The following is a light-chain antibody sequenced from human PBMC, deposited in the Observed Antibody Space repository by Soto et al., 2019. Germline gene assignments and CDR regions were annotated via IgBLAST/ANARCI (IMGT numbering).Light chain of an antibody. CDR2: DVT. J-gene: IGLJ1*01. Sequence: QSALTQPRSVSGSPGQSVSVSCTGTSSDVGNYNFVSWYQHHPGKAPKLIIYDVTKRPSGVPDRFSGSKSDNTASLTISGLQADDEADYYCCSYAGSHTFVFGTGTKVNVL. V-gene: IGLV2-11*01. CDR3: CSYAGSHTFV. CDR1: SSDVGNYNF.